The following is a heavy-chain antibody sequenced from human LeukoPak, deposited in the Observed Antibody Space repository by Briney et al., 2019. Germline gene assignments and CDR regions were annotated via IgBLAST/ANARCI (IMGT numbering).Heavy chain of an antibody. V-gene: IGHV4-59*01. Sequence: SETLSLTCTVPGGSISSYYWSWIRQPPGKGLEWIGYIYYSGSTNYNPSLKSRVTISVDTSKNQFSLKLSSVTAADTAVYYCARATIATILIDIWGQGTMVTVSS. CDR2: IYYSGST. D-gene: IGHD5-24*01. CDR1: GGSISSYY. J-gene: IGHJ3*02. CDR3: ARATIATILIDI.